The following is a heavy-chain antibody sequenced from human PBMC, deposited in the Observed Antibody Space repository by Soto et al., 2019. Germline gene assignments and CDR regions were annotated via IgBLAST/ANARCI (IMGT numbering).Heavy chain of an antibody. Sequence: GGSLRLSCAASGFTFSSYGMHWVRQAPGKGLEWVAVISYDGSNKYYADSVKGRFTISRDNSKNTLYLQMNSLRAEDTAVYYCAKGGDVLLWFGEYTRIDYWGQGTLVTVSS. CDR3: AKGGDVLLWFGEYTRIDY. V-gene: IGHV3-30*18. J-gene: IGHJ4*02. CDR1: GFTFSSYG. CDR2: ISYDGSNK. D-gene: IGHD3-10*01.